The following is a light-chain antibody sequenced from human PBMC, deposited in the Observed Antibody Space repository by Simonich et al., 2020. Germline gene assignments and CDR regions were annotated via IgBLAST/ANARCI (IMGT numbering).Light chain of an antibody. J-gene: IGLJ3*02. Sequence: SYELTQPPSVSVSPGQTARITCSGDALPKKYAYWYQQKSGQAPVLVIYEDSKRPSVSPEGFSGSSSGTMATLTISGAQVEDEADYYCYSTDSSGNHRVFGGGTKLTVL. CDR1: ALPKKY. CDR2: EDS. V-gene: IGLV3-10*01. CDR3: YSTDSSGNHRV.